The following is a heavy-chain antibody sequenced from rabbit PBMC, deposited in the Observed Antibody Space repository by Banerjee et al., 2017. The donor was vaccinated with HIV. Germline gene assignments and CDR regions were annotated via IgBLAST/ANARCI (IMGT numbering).Heavy chain of an antibody. CDR1: GFSFSNGYY. CDR2: IYAGSSGYT. J-gene: IGHJ4*01. Sequence: QEQLEESGGDLVKPEGSLTLTCTASGFSFSNGYYMCWVRQAPGKGLEWIACIYAGSSGYTYYANWAKGRFTISKTSSTTVTLQMTSLTAADTATYFCARWDPILVALNLWGQGTLVTVS. D-gene: IGHD7-1*01. CDR3: ARWDPILVALNL. V-gene: IGHV1S45*01.